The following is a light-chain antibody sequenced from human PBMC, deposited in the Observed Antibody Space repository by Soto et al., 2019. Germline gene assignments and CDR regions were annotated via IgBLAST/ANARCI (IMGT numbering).Light chain of an antibody. CDR3: QHSYTTPIT. CDR2: DAS. V-gene: IGKV1-39*01. Sequence: DIQMTQSPSSLSASVGDRVTITCRASQSISNYLNWYQQKPGKAPKLLIYDASSLQSGVPSRCSGRGSGTDFTITISILQSEDFASYYCQHSYTTPITFGQGTRLEIK. J-gene: IGKJ5*01. CDR1: QSISNY.